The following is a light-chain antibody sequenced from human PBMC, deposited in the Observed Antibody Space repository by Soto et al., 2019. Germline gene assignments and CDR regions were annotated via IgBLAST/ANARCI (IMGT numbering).Light chain of an antibody. CDR1: QSVSSY. Sequence: EIVLTQSQATLSLSPGARATLSCRASQSVSSYLAWYQQKPGQAPRLLIYDASNRATGIPARFSGSGSGTDFTLTISSLQPDDVATYYCQQYNGYRWTFGQGTKVDI. CDR3: QQYNGYRWT. CDR2: DAS. V-gene: IGKV3-11*01. J-gene: IGKJ1*01.